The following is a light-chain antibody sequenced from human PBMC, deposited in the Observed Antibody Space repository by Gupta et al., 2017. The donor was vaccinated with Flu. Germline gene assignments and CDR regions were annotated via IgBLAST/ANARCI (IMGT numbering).Light chain of an antibody. J-gene: IGKJ2*03. CDR2: PAS. CDR3: QQSNVAPPDS. Sequence: IVFTQSPVTLSLSPGERATLSCMSSQNIGSDLAWYQQRPGRPPRLLNFPASSGAAGIPARFSDSGSGTDFTLTISSLEPEDFAVYYCQQSNVAPPDSFGRGTKLEVK. CDR1: QNIGSD. V-gene: IGKV3-11*01.